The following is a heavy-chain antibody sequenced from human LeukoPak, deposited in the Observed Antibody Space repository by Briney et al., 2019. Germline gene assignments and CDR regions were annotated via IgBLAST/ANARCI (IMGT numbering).Heavy chain of an antibody. CDR3: ARDPFSSGYYYPLGY. J-gene: IGHJ4*02. Sequence: EASVKVSCKASGYTFTGYYMNWVRQAPGPGLEWMGWINVKNGDTNYAQKFQGRVTMTRDTSISTAYMELSRLRSDDTAVYYCARDPFSSGYYYPLGYWGQGTLVTVSS. V-gene: IGHV1-2*02. CDR1: GYTFTGYY. D-gene: IGHD3-22*01. CDR2: INVKNGDT.